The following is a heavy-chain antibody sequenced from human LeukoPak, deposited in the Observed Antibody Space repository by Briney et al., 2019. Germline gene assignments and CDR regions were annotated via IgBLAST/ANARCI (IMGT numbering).Heavy chain of an antibody. D-gene: IGHD3-22*01. J-gene: IGHJ1*01. Sequence: GGSLRLSCAASGFTFSSYSMNWVRQAPGKGLEWVSYISSSSSTIYYADSVKGRFTISRDNAKNSLYLQMNSLRAEDTAVYYCARDFDYYDSSGYYAYFQHWGQGTLVTVSS. CDR2: ISSSSSTI. CDR1: GFTFSSYS. CDR3: ARDFDYYDSSGYYAYFQH. V-gene: IGHV3-48*01.